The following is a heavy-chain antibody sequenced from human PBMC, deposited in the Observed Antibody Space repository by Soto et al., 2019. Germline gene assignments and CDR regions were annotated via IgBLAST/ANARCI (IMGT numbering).Heavy chain of an antibody. D-gene: IGHD3-10*02. V-gene: IGHV3-9*01. J-gene: IGHJ4*02. Sequence: GGSLRLSCAASGFTFDDYAMHWVRQAPGKGLEWVSGISWNSGSIGYADSVKGRFTISRDNAKNSLYLQMNSLRAEDTALYYCAEGMFGPKAFDYWGQGTLVTVSS. CDR1: GFTFDDYA. CDR3: AEGMFGPKAFDY. CDR2: ISWNSGSI.